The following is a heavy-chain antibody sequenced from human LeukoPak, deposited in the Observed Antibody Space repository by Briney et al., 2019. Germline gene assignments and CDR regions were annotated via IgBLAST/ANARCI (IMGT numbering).Heavy chain of an antibody. V-gene: IGHV4-39*01. D-gene: IGHD2-2*02. CDR3: ARTVVPAAIPLYYYYYMDV. J-gene: IGHJ6*03. CDR1: GGSISSSSYD. CDR2: IYYSGST. Sequence: SETLSRNCTVSGGSISSSSYDWGGIRQRPGKGLEWIGSIYYSGSTYYNPSLKSRVTISVDTSKNQFSLKLSYVTAADTAVYYCARTVVPAAIPLYYYYYMDVWGKGNTVTVSS.